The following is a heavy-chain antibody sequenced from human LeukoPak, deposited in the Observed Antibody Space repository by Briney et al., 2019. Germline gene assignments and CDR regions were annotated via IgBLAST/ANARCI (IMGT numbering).Heavy chain of an antibody. CDR2: IVVGRGNT. D-gene: IGHD3-3*01. J-gene: IGHJ5*02. CDR3: AADRGITIFGVVIHDNWFDP. V-gene: IGHV1-58*01. Sequence: SVKVSCKASGFTFTSSAVQWVRQARGQRLEWIGWIVVGRGNTNYAQKFQERVTITRDMSTSTAYMELSSLRSEDTAVYYCAADRGITIFGVVIHDNWFDPWGQGTLVTVSS. CDR1: GFTFTSSA.